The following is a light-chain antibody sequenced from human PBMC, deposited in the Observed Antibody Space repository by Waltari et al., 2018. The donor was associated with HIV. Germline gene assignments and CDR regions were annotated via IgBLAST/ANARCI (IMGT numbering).Light chain of an antibody. V-gene: IGLV7-46*01. J-gene: IGLJ3*02. CDR3: FLSYSGS. CDR1: PEPATSVHY. Sequence: QAVLTRDPSLLVSPGGPVTPTVGPSPEPATSVHYPYWFQQKFGQAPRTLIYDTSNRHSWTPARFSGSLLGGKAALTLSGAQPEDEADYYCFLSYSGSFGGGTKLTVL. CDR2: DTS.